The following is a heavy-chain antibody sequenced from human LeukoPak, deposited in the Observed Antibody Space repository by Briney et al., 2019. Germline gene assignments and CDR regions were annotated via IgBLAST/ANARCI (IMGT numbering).Heavy chain of an antibody. CDR3: ATDRYCSGGSCYSGVDWFDP. J-gene: IGHJ5*02. CDR1: GYTLTELS. CDR2: FDPEDGET. Sequence: ASVKVSCKVSGYTLTELSMHWVRQAPGKGLEWMGGFDPEDGETIYAQKFQGRVTMPEDTSTDTAYMELSSLRSEDTAVYYCATDRYCSGGSCYSGVDWFDPWGQGTLVTVSS. D-gene: IGHD2-15*01. V-gene: IGHV1-24*01.